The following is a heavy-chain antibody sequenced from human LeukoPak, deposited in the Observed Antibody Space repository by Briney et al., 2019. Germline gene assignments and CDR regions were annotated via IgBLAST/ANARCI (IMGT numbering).Heavy chain of an antibody. J-gene: IGHJ5*02. CDR2: INPSGGST. Sequence: ASVKVSCKASGYTFTSYYMHWVRQAPGQGLEWMGIINPSGGSTSYAQKFQARVTMTRDTSTSTVYMELSSLRSEDTAVYYCAREDTLPKLRFLDHNWFDPWGQGTLVIVSS. CDR1: GYTFTSYY. V-gene: IGHV1-46*01. D-gene: IGHD3-3*01. CDR3: AREDTLPKLRFLDHNWFDP.